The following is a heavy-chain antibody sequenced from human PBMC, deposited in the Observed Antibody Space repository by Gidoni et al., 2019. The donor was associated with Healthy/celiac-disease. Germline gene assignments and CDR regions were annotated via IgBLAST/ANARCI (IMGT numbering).Heavy chain of an antibody. CDR3: ATSPTYDSSGYYPW. CDR2: IRGSGGST. CDR1: GFTFSSYA. Sequence: EVQLLESGGGLVQPGGSLRISGADYGFTFSSYARSWVRQAQGKGLEWVSAIRGSGGSTYYADSVKGRFTISRDNSKNTLYLQMNSLRAEDTAVYYCATSPTYDSSGYYPWWGQGTLVTVSS. J-gene: IGHJ4*02. D-gene: IGHD3-22*01. V-gene: IGHV3-23*01.